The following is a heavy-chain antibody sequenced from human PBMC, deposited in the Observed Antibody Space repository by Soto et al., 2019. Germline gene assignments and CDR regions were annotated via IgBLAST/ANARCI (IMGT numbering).Heavy chain of an antibody. Sequence: GASVKVSCKASGGTFSSYAISWVRQAPGQGLEWMGGIIPIFGTANYAQKFQGRVTITADKSTSTAYMELSSLRSEDTAAYYCARSTDYYDSSGYPDAFDIWGQGTMVTVSS. V-gene: IGHV1-69*06. J-gene: IGHJ3*02. CDR2: IIPIFGTA. CDR3: ARSTDYYDSSGYPDAFDI. D-gene: IGHD3-22*01. CDR1: GGTFSSYA.